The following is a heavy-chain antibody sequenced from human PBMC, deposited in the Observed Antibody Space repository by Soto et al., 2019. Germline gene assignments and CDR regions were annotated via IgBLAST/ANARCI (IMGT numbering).Heavy chain of an antibody. CDR1: GFTFNTYW. Sequence: EVQLVESGGGLVQPGGSLRLRCAGSGFTFNTYWIHWVRQAPGKGLVWVSCINSDGTSTRYADSVKGRFTISRDNAKNTLYLQMNSLRTEDTAVYYCARGRYYGMDVWGQGTTVTVSS. J-gene: IGHJ6*02. CDR2: INSDGTST. V-gene: IGHV3-74*01. CDR3: ARGRYYGMDV.